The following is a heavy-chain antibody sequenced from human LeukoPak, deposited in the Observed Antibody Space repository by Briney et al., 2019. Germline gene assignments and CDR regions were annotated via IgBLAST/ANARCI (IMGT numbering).Heavy chain of an antibody. CDR2: INHSGST. CDR1: GGSFSGYY. CDR3: ARSRSVYGSGSYYYFDY. D-gene: IGHD3-10*01. Sequence: SETLSLTCAVYGGSFSGYYWSWIRQPPGKGLEWIGEINHSGSTNYNPSLKSRVTISVDTSKNQFSLKLSSVTAADTAVYYCARSRSVYGSGSYYYFDYWGQGTLVTVSS. J-gene: IGHJ4*02. V-gene: IGHV4-34*01.